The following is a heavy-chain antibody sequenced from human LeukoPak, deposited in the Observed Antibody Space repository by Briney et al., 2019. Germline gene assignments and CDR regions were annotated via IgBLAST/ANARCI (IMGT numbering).Heavy chain of an antibody. CDR2: ISSSSSTI. Sequence: GGSLRLSWAVSGLTFSSYSMNWVRQAPGKGLEWVSYISSSSSTIYYADSVKGRFTISRNNAKNSLYLQMNSLRAEDTAVYYCARDRGLSSMVLKSHAFDIWGQGTMVTVSS. CDR1: GLTFSSYS. CDR3: ARDRGLSSMVLKSHAFDI. J-gene: IGHJ3*02. V-gene: IGHV3-48*01. D-gene: IGHD3-10*01.